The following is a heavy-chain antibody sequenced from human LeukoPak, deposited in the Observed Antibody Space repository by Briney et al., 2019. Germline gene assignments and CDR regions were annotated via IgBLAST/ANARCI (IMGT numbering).Heavy chain of an antibody. CDR1: GGSISSYY. Sequence: SEILSLTCTVSGGSISSYYWSWIRQPPGKGLEWIGYIYYSGSTNYNPSLKSRVTISVDTSKNQFSLKLSSVTAADTAVYYCARHDVTMVRGVVLHAFDIWGQGTMVTVSS. CDR3: ARHDVTMVRGVVLHAFDI. CDR2: IYYSGST. V-gene: IGHV4-59*08. D-gene: IGHD3-10*01. J-gene: IGHJ3*02.